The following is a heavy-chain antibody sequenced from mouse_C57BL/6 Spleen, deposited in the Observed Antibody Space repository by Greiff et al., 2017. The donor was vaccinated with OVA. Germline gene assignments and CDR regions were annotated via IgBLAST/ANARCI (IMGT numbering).Heavy chain of an antibody. CDR2: IYPGDGDT. J-gene: IGHJ1*03. V-gene: IGHV1-82*01. D-gene: IGHD4-1*01. Sequence: QVQLQQSGPELVKPGASVKISCKASGYAFSSSWMNWVKQRPGKGLEWIGRIYPGDGDTNYNGKFKGKATLTADNSSSTAYMQLSSLTSEDSAVYFCARWGLGWYFDVWGKGTTVTVSS. CDR1: GYAFSSSW. CDR3: ARWGLGWYFDV.